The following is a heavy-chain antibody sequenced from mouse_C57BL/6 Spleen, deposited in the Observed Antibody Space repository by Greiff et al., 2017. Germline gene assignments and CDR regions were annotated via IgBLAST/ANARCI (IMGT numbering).Heavy chain of an antibody. CDR2: IDPEDGET. J-gene: IGHJ3*01. CDR3: ARRDDYDGGWFAY. D-gene: IGHD2-4*01. Sequence: EVQLKESGAELVKPGASVKLSCTASGFNIKDYYMHWVKQRTEQGLEWIGRIDPEDGETKYAPKFQGKATITADTSSNSAYLQLSGLTAEEAAVYYCARRDDYDGGWFAYWGQGTLVTVSA. CDR1: GFNIKDYY. V-gene: IGHV14-2*01.